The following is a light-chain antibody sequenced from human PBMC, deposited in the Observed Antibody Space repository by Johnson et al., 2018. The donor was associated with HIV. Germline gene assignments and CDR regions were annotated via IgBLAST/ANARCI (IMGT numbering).Light chain of an antibody. Sequence: QSVLTQPPSVSAAPGQKVTISCSGSNSNIGNNYVSWYQHLPGTAPKLLIYENNKRPSGIPDRFSGSKSGTSATLGITGLKTGDEADYYCGTWDSSLSAFVFGTGPEVTFL. CDR2: ENN. V-gene: IGLV1-51*02. J-gene: IGLJ1*01. CDR1: NSNIGNNY. CDR3: GTWDSSLSAFV.